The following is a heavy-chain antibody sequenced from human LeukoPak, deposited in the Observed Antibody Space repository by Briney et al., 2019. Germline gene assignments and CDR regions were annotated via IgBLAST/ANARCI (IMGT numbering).Heavy chain of an antibody. CDR1: GYTFTSYG. Sequence: ASVKASCKASGYTFTSYGISWVRQAPGQGLEWMGWISAYNGNTNYAQKLQGRVTMTTDTSTSTAYMELRSLRSDDTAVYYCARVWHYYGSGSYDAFDIWGQGTMVTVSS. CDR3: ARVWHYYGSGSYDAFDI. V-gene: IGHV1-18*01. D-gene: IGHD3-10*01. CDR2: ISAYNGNT. J-gene: IGHJ3*02.